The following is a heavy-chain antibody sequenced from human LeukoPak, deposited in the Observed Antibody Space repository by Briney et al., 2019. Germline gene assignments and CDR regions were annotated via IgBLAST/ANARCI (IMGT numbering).Heavy chain of an antibody. D-gene: IGHD5-12*01. CDR1: AGSISSSSHH. Sequence: SETLSLTCTVPAGSISSSSHHWGWIRQSPGKGREWIGSIYYGRTTYYNPSLNSRVTISVVTSKNQFSLQLNSVTAADTAVYYRVRHDGRGGATMGALDSWGQGSLVTVSS. V-gene: IGHV4-39*01. CDR2: IYYGRTT. J-gene: IGHJ4*02. CDR3: VRHDGRGGATMGALDS.